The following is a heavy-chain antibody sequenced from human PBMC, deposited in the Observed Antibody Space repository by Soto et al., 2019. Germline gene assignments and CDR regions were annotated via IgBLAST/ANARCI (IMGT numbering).Heavy chain of an antibody. CDR2: ITDSGSGT. V-gene: IGHV3-23*01. D-gene: IGHD2-15*01. Sequence: AGSLRLSCAASGFNFSQYSMSWVRQAPGKGLEWVSAITDSGSGTHYADSVKGRFTISRDKSKNTLYLQLNSLRAEDTAVYYCAKDLSVVFDYWGQGTLVTVSS. CDR3: AKDLSVVFDY. J-gene: IGHJ4*02. CDR1: GFNFSQYS.